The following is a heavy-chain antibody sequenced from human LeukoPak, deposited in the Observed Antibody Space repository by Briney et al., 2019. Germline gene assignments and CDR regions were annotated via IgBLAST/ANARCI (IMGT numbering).Heavy chain of an antibody. J-gene: IGHJ4*02. CDR1: GFTFSNYW. CDR3: ASDATFFEWFPFDY. D-gene: IGHD3-3*01. CDR2: INPDGSEI. Sequence: GGSLRLSCAASGFTFSNYWMSWVRQAPGKGLEWVANINPDGSEIYYVGSVKGRFTISRDNAKNSLYLQMNSLRDEDTAVYFCASDATFFEWFPFDYWGQGTLVTVSS. V-gene: IGHV3-7*01.